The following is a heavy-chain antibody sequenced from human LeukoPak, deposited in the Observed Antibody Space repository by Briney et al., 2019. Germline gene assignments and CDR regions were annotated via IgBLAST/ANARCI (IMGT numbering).Heavy chain of an antibody. CDR1: GFTLSSYW. CDR3: ARNPPSLDY. J-gene: IGHJ4*02. Sequence: GGSLRLSCAASGFTLSSYWMSWVRQAPGKGLEWVANIIQDGSVKYYVDSVKDRFTVSRDNAKNLLYLQMNSLRAEDTAVYYCARNPPSLDYWGQGILVTVSS. V-gene: IGHV3-7*01. CDR2: IIQDGSVK.